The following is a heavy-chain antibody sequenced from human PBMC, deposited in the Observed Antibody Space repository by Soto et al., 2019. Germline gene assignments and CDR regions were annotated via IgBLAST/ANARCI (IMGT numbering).Heavy chain of an antibody. Sequence: PVESLRLSCAASGFTFSSYAMHWVRQAPGKGLEWVAVISYDGSNKYYADSVKGRFTISRDNSKNTLYLQMNSLRAEDTAVYYCARDLEDDWYFDLWGRGTLVTVSS. J-gene: IGHJ2*01. CDR3: ARDLEDDWYFDL. CDR2: ISYDGSNK. V-gene: IGHV3-30-3*01. CDR1: GFTFSSYA. D-gene: IGHD1-1*01.